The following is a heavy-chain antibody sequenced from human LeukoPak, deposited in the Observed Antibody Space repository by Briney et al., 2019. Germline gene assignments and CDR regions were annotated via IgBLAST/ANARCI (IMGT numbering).Heavy chain of an antibody. D-gene: IGHD3-16*01. Sequence: SETLSLTCTVSGGSISSGDYYWSWIRQPPGKGLDYIGYIYYSGITYYNPSLKSRVAISVDTSKNQFSLKLNSVTAADTAVYYCAREVIASGGLAPFRAFDIWGQGTMVTVSS. CDR3: AREVIASGGLAPFRAFDI. CDR1: GGSISSGDYY. J-gene: IGHJ3*02. V-gene: IGHV4-30-4*01. CDR2: IYYSGIT.